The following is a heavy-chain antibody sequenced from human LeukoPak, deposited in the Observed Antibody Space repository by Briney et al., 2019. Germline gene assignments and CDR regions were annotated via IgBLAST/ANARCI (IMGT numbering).Heavy chain of an antibody. J-gene: IGHJ5*02. CDR2: ISSSGSTI. CDR3: ARGGSWHHAENWFDP. D-gene: IGHD2-15*01. Sequence: GGSLRLSCAASGFTFSDYYISWIRQAPGKGLEWVSYISSSGSTIYYADSVKGRFTISRDNAKNSLYLQMNSLRAEDTAVYYCARGGSWHHAENWFDPWGQGTLVTVSS. CDR1: GFTFSDYY. V-gene: IGHV3-11*01.